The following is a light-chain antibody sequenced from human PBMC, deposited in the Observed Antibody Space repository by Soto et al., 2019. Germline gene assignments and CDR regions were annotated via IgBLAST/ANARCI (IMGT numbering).Light chain of an antibody. Sequence: QSVLTQPPSASGSPGQSVTISCTGTSSDVGGYNYVSWYQQHPGKAPKLMIYEVFKRPSGVPDRFSGSKSGNMASLTVSGLQAEDEADYYCTSYAGSNNFVVFGGGTKVTVL. J-gene: IGLJ2*01. CDR2: EVF. CDR1: SSDVGGYNY. V-gene: IGLV2-8*01. CDR3: TSYAGSNNFVV.